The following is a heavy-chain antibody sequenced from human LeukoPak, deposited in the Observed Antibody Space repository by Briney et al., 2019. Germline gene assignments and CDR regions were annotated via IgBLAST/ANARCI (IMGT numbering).Heavy chain of an antibody. CDR2: ISSSSSTI. Sequence: GGSLRLSCAASGFTFSSHSMNWVRQAPGKGLEWVSYISSSSSTIYYADSVKGRFTISRDNAKNSLYLQMNSLRAEDTAVYYCARAYCGGDCYPHFYYYYYYMDVWGKGTTVTVSS. CDR1: GFTFSSHS. J-gene: IGHJ6*03. CDR3: ARAYCGGDCYPHFYYYYYYMDV. V-gene: IGHV3-48*01. D-gene: IGHD2-21*02.